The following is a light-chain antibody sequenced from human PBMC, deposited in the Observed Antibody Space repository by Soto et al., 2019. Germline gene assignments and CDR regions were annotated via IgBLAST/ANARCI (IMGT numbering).Light chain of an antibody. CDR3: QQYYSTPLT. CDR2: WAF. CDR1: QSVLYSSNNKNY. V-gene: IGKV4-1*01. Sequence: DIVMTQAPDSLAVSLGERAAINCKSSQSVLYSSNNKNYLAWYQQKPGQPPRLLIYWAFTRESGVPDRFSGSGSGTDFTLTISSLQAEDVAGYYCQQYYSTPLTFGGGTKVEIK. J-gene: IGKJ4*01.